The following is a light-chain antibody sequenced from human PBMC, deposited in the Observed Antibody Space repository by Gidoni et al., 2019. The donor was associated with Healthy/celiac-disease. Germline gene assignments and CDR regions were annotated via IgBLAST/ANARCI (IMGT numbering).Light chain of an antibody. CDR2: GES. CDR3: QQYNNWLWT. J-gene: IGKJ1*01. CDR1: QSVSSN. Sequence: EIVMTQSPATLSVSPGERATLSCRASQSVSSNLDWYQQKPGQAPRLLIYGESTRATGIPARFSGSGSGTEFTLSISSLQSEDFAVYYCQQYNNWLWTFGQGTKVEIK. V-gene: IGKV3-15*01.